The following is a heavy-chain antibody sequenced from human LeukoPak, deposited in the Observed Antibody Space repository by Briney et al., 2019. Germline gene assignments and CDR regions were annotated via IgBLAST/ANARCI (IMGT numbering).Heavy chain of an antibody. CDR3: ARRIWQWMVQAAFDI. Sequence: SETLSLTCTVSGGSISSSSYYCGWIRQPPGKGLEWIGSIYYSGSTYYNPSLKSRVTISVDTSKNQFSLKLSSVTAADTAVYYCARRIWQWMVQAAFDIWGQGTMVTVSS. V-gene: IGHV4-39*01. CDR1: GGSISSSSYY. CDR2: IYYSGST. J-gene: IGHJ3*02. D-gene: IGHD6-19*01.